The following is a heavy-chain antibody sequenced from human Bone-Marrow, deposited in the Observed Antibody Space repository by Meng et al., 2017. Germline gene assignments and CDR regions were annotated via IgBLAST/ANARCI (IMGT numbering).Heavy chain of an antibody. CDR3: ASTYYYDSSGYYYYGMDV. CDR1: GFTFSSYA. V-gene: IGHV3-64*01. J-gene: IGHJ6*02. Sequence: GGSLRLSCAASGFTFSSYAMHWVRQAPGKGLEYVSAISSNGGSIYYANSVKGRFTISRDNSKNTLYLQMGSLRAEDMAVYYCASTYYYDSSGYYYYGMDVWGQGTTVTVSS. CDR2: ISSNGGSI. D-gene: IGHD3-22*01.